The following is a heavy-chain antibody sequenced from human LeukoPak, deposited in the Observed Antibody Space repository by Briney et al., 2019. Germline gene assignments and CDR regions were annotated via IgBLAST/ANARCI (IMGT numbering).Heavy chain of an antibody. CDR3: ARGNY. Sequence: GGSLRLSCAASGFTFSSDWMSWVRQAPGKGLEWVANIKQDGSEKYYVDSVKGRFTISRDNAKNSLYLQMNSLRAEDTAVYYCARGNYWGQGTLVTVSS. J-gene: IGHJ4*02. CDR2: IKQDGSEK. CDR1: GFTFSSDW. V-gene: IGHV3-7*03.